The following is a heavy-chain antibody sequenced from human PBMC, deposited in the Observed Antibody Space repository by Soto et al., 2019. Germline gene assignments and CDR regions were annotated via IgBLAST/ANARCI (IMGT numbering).Heavy chain of an antibody. V-gene: IGHV4-39*01. CDR3: ARHNYGSGSTYFDY. J-gene: IGHJ4*02. Sequence: PSETRSLTGTVSGCSISSGSYYWSWIRQHPGKGLEWIGNIYYSGSTYYNPSLKSRVTISVDTSKNQFSLKLSSVTAADTAVYYCARHNYGSGSTYFDYWGQGTLVTVSS. D-gene: IGHD3-10*01. CDR1: GCSISSGSYY. CDR2: IYYSGST.